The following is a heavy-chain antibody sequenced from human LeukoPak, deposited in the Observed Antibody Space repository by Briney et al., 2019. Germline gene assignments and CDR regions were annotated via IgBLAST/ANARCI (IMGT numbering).Heavy chain of an antibody. Sequence: PGGSLRLSCAASGFTFSSYGMSWVRQAPGKGLEWVSVIYSGGNTYYADSVKGRFTISRDNSKNTLYLQMNSLRAEDTAVYYCARDPGGEQQLVETPGIAVAGTFGWGQGTLVTVSS. CDR1: GFTFSSYG. V-gene: IGHV3-66*01. J-gene: IGHJ4*02. CDR2: IYSGGNT. D-gene: IGHD6-19*01. CDR3: ARDPGGEQQLVETPGIAVAGTFG.